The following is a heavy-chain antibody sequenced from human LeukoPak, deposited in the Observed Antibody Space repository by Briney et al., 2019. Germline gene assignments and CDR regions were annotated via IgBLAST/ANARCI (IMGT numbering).Heavy chain of an antibody. CDR3: AKVAVLSPLWYFDY. V-gene: IGHV3-23*01. Sequence: GGSLRLSCAASGFTFSSYRMSWVRRAPGKGLEWVSAFSSSGGSTYYADSVKGRFTISRDSSKNTLYLQMNSLRAEDTAIYYCAKVAVLSPLWYFDYWGQGTLVTVSS. D-gene: IGHD2-21*01. CDR1: GFTFSSYR. CDR2: FSSSGGST. J-gene: IGHJ4*02.